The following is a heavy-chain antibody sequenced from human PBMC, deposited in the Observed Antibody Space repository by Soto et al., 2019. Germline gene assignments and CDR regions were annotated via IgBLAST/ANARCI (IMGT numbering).Heavy chain of an antibody. D-gene: IGHD3-22*01. Sequence: PGGSLRLSCAASGFTFSSYGMHWVRQAPGKGLEWVAVISYDGSNKYYADSVKGRFTISRDNSKNTLYLQMNSLRAEDTAVYYCAKDLYYYDSSGYSAPYFDYWGQGT. CDR3: AKDLYYYDSSGYSAPYFDY. V-gene: IGHV3-30*18. J-gene: IGHJ4*02. CDR1: GFTFSSYG. CDR2: ISYDGSNK.